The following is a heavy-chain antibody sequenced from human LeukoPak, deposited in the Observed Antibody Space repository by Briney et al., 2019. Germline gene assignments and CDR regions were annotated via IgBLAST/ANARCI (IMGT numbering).Heavy chain of an antibody. CDR3: ATIAAAGIFDY. V-gene: IGHV1-18*01. D-gene: IGHD6-13*01. Sequence: ASVKVSCKASGYTFTSYGISWVRQAPGQGLEWMGWISAYNGNTNYAQKLQGRVTMTTDTSTSAAYMELRSLRSDDTAVYYCATIAAAGIFDYWGQGTLVTVSS. CDR1: GYTFTSYG. J-gene: IGHJ4*02. CDR2: ISAYNGNT.